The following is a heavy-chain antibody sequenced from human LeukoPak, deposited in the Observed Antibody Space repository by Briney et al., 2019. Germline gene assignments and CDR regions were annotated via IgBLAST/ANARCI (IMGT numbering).Heavy chain of an antibody. J-gene: IGHJ4*02. V-gene: IGHV3-23*01. Sequence: GGSLRLSCAASGFTFSGHAMSRVRQAPGKGLEWVSLISGSGGNTYYADSVKGRFTISRDNSKSTLYLQMNSLRADDTAVYYCAKGYGYGYGYPLNFDYWGQGTLVTVSS. CDR2: ISGSGGNT. D-gene: IGHD5-18*01. CDR3: AKGYGYGYGYPLNFDY. CDR1: GFTFSGHA.